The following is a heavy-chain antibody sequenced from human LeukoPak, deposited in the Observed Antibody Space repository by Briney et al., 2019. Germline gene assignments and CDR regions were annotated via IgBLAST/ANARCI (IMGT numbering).Heavy chain of an antibody. V-gene: IGHV1-69*06. J-gene: IGHJ3*02. D-gene: IGHD4-17*01. Sequence: GASVKVSCKASGGTFSSYAISWVRQAPGQGLEWMGGIIPIFGTANYAQKFQGRVTITADKSTSTAYMELSSLRSEDTAVYYCARLGTVTNANDAFDIWGQGTMVTVSS. CDR3: ARLGTVTNANDAFDI. CDR2: IIPIFGTA. CDR1: GGTFSSYA.